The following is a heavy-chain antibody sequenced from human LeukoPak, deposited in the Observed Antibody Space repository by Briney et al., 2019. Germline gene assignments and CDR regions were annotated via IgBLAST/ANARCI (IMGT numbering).Heavy chain of an antibody. CDR1: GYTFTGYY. CDR2: INPNSGGT. J-gene: IGHJ4*02. Sequence: ASVKVSCKASGYTFTGYYMHWVRQAPGQGLEGMGWINPNSGGTNYAQKFQGRVTMTRDTSISTAYMELSRLRSDDTAVYYCAREDSGYSYGFYWGQGTLVTVSS. CDR3: AREDSGYSYGFY. D-gene: IGHD5-18*01. V-gene: IGHV1-2*02.